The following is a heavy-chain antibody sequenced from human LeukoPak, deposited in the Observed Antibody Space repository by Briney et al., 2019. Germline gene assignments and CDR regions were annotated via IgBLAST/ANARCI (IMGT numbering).Heavy chain of an antibody. D-gene: IGHD6-19*01. CDR1: GGSISSYY. V-gene: IGHV4-59*08. Sequence: SETLSLTCTVSGGSISSYYWSWIRQPPGKGLEWIGYIYYSGSTNYNPSLKSRVTISVDTSKNQFSLKLSSVTAADTAVYYCARRSYSSGWYGYGAFDIWGQGTMVTVSS. CDR2: IYYSGST. CDR3: ARRSYSSGWYGYGAFDI. J-gene: IGHJ3*02.